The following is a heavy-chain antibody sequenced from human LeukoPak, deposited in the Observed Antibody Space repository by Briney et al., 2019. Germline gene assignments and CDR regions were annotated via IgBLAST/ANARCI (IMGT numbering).Heavy chain of an antibody. V-gene: IGHV4-61*02. CDR3: ARESHSSSSVFYYYMDV. Sequence: SETLSLTCTVSGGSISSGSYYWSWIRQPAGKGLEWIGRIYTSGSTVYNPSLKSRVTISVVTSKNQFSLKLSSVTAADTAVYYCARESHSSSSVFYYYMDVWGKGTTVTVSS. CDR1: GGSISSGSYY. J-gene: IGHJ6*03. D-gene: IGHD6-13*01. CDR2: IYTSGST.